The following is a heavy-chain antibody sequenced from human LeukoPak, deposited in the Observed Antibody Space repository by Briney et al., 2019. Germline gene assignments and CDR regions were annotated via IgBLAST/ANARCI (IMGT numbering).Heavy chain of an antibody. CDR2: INPNSGGT. Sequence: ASVKVSCKASGYTFTGCYMHWVRQAPGQGLEWMGWINPNSGGTNYAQKFQGRVTMTRDTSISAAYMELSRLRSDDTAVYYCAREAVVAAIFDYWGQGTLVTVSS. CDR1: GYTFTGCY. CDR3: AREAVVAAIFDY. D-gene: IGHD2-15*01. V-gene: IGHV1-2*02. J-gene: IGHJ4*02.